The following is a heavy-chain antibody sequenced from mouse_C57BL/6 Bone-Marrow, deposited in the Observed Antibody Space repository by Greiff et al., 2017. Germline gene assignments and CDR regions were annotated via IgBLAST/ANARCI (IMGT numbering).Heavy chain of an antibody. D-gene: IGHD2-3*01. J-gene: IGHJ1*03. Sequence: EVKLHETGPELVKPGASVKISCKASGYSFTDYNMNWVKQSNGKSLEWIGVINPNYGTTSYNQKFKGKATLTVDQSSSTAYMQLNSLTSEDSAVYYCARWGDGYFHWYFDVWGTGTTVTVSS. CDR3: ARWGDGYFHWYFDV. V-gene: IGHV1-39*01. CDR2: INPNYGTT. CDR1: GYSFTDYN.